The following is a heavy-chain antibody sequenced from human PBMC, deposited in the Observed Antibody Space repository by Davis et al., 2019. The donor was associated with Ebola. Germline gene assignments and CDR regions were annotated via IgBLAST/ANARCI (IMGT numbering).Heavy chain of an antibody. CDR3: ARRVGARSGFDS. V-gene: IGHV1-2*04. CDR2: INPNSDGT. Sequence: AASVKVSCKASGYTFTGYYMHWVRQAPGQGLEWMGWINPNSDGTNYAQKFQGWVTMTRDTSTSTVYMELSSLRSEDTAVYYCARRVGARSGFDSWGQGSLVTVSS. J-gene: IGHJ4*02. D-gene: IGHD1-26*01. CDR1: GYTFTGYY.